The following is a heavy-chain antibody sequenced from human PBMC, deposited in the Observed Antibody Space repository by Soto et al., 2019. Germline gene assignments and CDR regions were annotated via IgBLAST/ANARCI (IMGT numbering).Heavy chain of an antibody. D-gene: IGHD1-1*01. J-gene: IGHJ4*02. Sequence: SVKVSCKASGGTFSSYTISWLRQAPGQGLEWMGRIIPILGIANYAQKFQGRVTITADKSTSTAYMELSSLGSGDTAVYYCAKERSYYFDYWGQGTLVTVSS. CDR3: AKERSYYFDY. CDR2: IIPILGIA. V-gene: IGHV1-69*02. CDR1: GGTFSSYT.